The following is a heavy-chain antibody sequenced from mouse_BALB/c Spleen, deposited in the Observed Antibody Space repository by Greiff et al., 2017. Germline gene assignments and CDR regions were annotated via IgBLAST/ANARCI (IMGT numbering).Heavy chain of an antibody. CDR1: GYTFTSYW. J-gene: IGHJ4*01. D-gene: IGHD2-3*01. CDR3: TRPKIYDGYLYAMDY. V-gene: IGHV1-5*01. Sequence: EVQLQESGTVLARPGASVKMSCKASGYTFTSYWMHWVKQRPGQGLEWIGAIYPGNSDTSYNQKFKGKAKLTAVTSTSTAYMELSSLTNEDSAVYYCTRPKIYDGYLYAMDYWGQGTSVTVSS. CDR2: IYPGNSDT.